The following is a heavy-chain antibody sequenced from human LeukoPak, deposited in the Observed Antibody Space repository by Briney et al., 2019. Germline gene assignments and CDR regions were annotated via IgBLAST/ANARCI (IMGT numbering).Heavy chain of an antibody. V-gene: IGHV1-18*01. CDR3: ATGLKKGVGRANWFDP. CDR2: ISAYNGNT. Sequence: GASVKVSCKASGYTFTSYGISWVRQAPGQGLEWMGWISAYNGNTNYAQKLQGRVTMTTDTSTSTADKELRSRRSDDTAVYYCATGLKKGVGRANWFDPWGQGTLVTVSS. CDR1: GYTFTSYG. D-gene: IGHD3-10*01. J-gene: IGHJ5*02.